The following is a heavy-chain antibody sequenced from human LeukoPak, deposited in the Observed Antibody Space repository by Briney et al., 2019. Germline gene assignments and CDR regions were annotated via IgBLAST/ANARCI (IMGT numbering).Heavy chain of an antibody. Sequence: LWASVKVSCKASGYTFTNFAMHWVRQAPGQGLEWMGIVNPSGDNTTHAQKFQGRVTMTKDTSTSAVHMELSSLRSEDTAVYYCARGSSYINPPDYWGQGTLVTVSS. V-gene: IGHV1-46*01. D-gene: IGHD4-11*01. CDR3: ARGSSYINPPDY. CDR2: VNPSGDNT. CDR1: GYTFTNFA. J-gene: IGHJ4*02.